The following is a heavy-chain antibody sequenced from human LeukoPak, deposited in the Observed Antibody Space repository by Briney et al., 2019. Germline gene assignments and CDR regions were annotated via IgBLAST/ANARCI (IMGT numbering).Heavy chain of an antibody. CDR3: AIGGPGIVGALGAFDI. CDR1: GGSISSYY. J-gene: IGHJ3*02. Sequence: PSETLSLTCTVSGGSISSYYWSWIRQPAGKGLEWIGRIYTSGSTNHNPSLKSRVTMSVDTSKNQFSLKLSSVTAADTAVYYCAIGGPGIVGALGAFDIWGQGTMVTVSS. V-gene: IGHV4-4*07. D-gene: IGHD1-26*01. CDR2: IYTSGST.